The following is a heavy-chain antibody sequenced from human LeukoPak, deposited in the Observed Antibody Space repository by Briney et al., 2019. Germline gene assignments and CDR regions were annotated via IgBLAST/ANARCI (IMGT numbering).Heavy chain of an antibody. CDR3: ARGSLAARLNLWVDY. Sequence: SATLSHTCTGSGGSISSYYWSWIRQPAGKGLEWIGRIYTSGSTNYNPSLKSRVTISVDTVKNQFSLKLSSVTAADTAVYYCARGSLAARLNLWVDYWGQGTLVTVS. D-gene: IGHD6-6*01. V-gene: IGHV4-4*07. CDR1: GGSISSYY. J-gene: IGHJ4*02. CDR2: IYTSGST.